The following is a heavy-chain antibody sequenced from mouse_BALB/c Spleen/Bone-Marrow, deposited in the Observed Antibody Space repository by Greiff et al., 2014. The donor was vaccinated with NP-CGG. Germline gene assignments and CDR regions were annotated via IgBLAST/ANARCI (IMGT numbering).Heavy chain of an antibody. J-gene: IGHJ2*01. CDR2: IYPGDGDT. CDR1: GYAFSVYW. Sequence: QVHVKQSGAELVRPGSSVKISCKASGYAFSVYWMNWVKQRPGQGLEWIGQIYPGDGDTNHNGKFKGRATLTADKSSNTAYMQLSSLTSEDSAVYFCARGGISVDYWGQGTTLTVSS. V-gene: IGHV1-80*01. CDR3: ARGGISVDY.